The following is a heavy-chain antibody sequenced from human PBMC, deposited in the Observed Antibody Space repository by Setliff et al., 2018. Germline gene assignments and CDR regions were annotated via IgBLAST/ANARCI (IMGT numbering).Heavy chain of an antibody. Sequence: VASVKVSCKASADTFTGYYVHWVRQAPGQGLEWMGWINGNSGVTKYAQKFQGRVTMTSETSISIVYMDLTRLTSDDTAVYYCASADVVVAPWGQGTLVTVSS. CDR3: ASADVVVAP. CDR2: INGNSGVT. D-gene: IGHD2-21*01. V-gene: IGHV1-2*02. J-gene: IGHJ4*02. CDR1: ADTFTGYY.